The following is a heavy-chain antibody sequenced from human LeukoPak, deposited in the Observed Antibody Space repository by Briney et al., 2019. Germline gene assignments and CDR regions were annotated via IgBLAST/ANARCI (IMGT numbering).Heavy chain of an antibody. J-gene: IGHJ4*02. CDR2: IYYSGST. CDR1: GGSISSYY. V-gene: IGHV4-59*08. Sequence: SETLSLTFTVSGGSISSYYWSWIRQPPGKGLEWIGYIYYSGSTNYNPSLKSRVTISVDTSKNQFSLKLSSVTAADTAVYYCARQLRTYGSGSFGFDYWGQGTLVTVSS. D-gene: IGHD3-10*01. CDR3: ARQLRTYGSGSFGFDY.